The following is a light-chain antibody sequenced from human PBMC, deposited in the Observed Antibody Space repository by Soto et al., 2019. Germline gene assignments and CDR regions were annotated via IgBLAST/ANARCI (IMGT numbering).Light chain of an antibody. CDR2: EVS. J-gene: IGLJ1*01. CDR1: SSDVGTYNL. V-gene: IGLV2-23*02. Sequence: QSALTQPASVSGSPGQSITISCTGTSSDVGTYNLVSWYQQHPGKAPKLMIYEVSKRPSGVSNRFSGSKSGNTASLTISGLQAEDEAAYYCCSYAGSSTYVFGPVTKLTVL. CDR3: CSYAGSSTYV.